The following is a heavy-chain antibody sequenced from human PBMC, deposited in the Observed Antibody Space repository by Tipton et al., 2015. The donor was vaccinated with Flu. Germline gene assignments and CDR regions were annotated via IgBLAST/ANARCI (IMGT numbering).Heavy chain of an antibody. CDR3: ASSPWFKEGRLPY. V-gene: IGHV3-30*07. D-gene: IGHD3-22*01. Sequence: SLRLSCAASGINFSRYAMHWVRRAPGRGLEWVAVISYDATLEYFADSVKGRFTISRDNSKNTLFLQMNSLRSNDTAVYYCASSPWFKEGRLPYWGQGILVTVSS. CDR1: GINFSRYA. CDR2: ISYDATLE. J-gene: IGHJ4*02.